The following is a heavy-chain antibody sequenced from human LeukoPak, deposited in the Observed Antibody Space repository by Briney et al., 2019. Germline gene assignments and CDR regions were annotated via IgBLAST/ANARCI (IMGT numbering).Heavy chain of an antibody. V-gene: IGHV3-30*03. CDR1: GFTFSSYG. J-gene: IGHJ4*02. Sequence: GGSLRLSCAASGFTFSSYGMHGVRQAPGKGLEWVAVISYDGSNKYYADSVKGRFIISRDNSKNTLYLQMNSLRAEDTAVYYCATDAYSSSSWFDYWGQGTLVTVSS. CDR2: ISYDGSNK. D-gene: IGHD6-6*01. CDR3: ATDAYSSSSWFDY.